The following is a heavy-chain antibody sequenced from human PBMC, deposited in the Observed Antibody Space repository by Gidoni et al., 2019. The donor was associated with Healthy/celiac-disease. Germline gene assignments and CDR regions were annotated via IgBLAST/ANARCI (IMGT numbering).Heavy chain of an antibody. CDR1: GGSISSGDYY. D-gene: IGHD2-15*01. Sequence: QVQLQESGPGLVKPSQTLSLTCPVSGGSISSGDYYWRWIRQPPGKGLEWIGYIYYSGSTYYNPSLKSRVTISVDTSKNQFSLKLSSVTAADTAVYYCARDREGYCSGGSCSYYYYYGMDVWGQGTTVTVSS. CDR3: ARDREGYCSGGSCSYYYYYGMDV. V-gene: IGHV4-30-4*01. CDR2: IYYSGST. J-gene: IGHJ6*02.